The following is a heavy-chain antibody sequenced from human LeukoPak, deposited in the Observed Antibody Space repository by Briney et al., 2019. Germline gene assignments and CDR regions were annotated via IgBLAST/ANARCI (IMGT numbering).Heavy chain of an antibody. CDR1: GYTFTIYD. Sequence: ASVKVSCKPSGYTFTIYDINWVPQVPRQGLEWMGWMNPNSGNAGYAQMFQGRVTMTRDTSINTAYVELSSLRSEDTAVYYCAISRVVGAARFAFDIWGQGTMITVSS. V-gene: IGHV1-8*01. J-gene: IGHJ3*02. D-gene: IGHD2-15*01. CDR2: MNPNSGNA. CDR3: AISRVVGAARFAFDI.